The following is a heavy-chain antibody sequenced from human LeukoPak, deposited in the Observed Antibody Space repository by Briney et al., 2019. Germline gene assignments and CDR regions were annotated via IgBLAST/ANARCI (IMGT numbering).Heavy chain of an antibody. CDR3: AGQGSVAGIGY. Sequence: SETLSLTCTVSGGSISSYYWSWIRQPPGKGLEWIGYIYYSGSTNYNPSLKSRVTISVDTSKSQFSLKLSSVTAADTAVYYCAGQGSVAGIGYWGQGTLVTVSS. CDR1: GGSISSYY. V-gene: IGHV4-59*08. J-gene: IGHJ4*02. D-gene: IGHD6-19*01. CDR2: IYYSGST.